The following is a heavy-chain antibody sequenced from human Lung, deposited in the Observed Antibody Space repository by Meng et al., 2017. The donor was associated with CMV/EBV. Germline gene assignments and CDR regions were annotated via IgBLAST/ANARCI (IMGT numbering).Heavy chain of an antibody. CDR3: AKGLGTTGWYSPLDS. Sequence: ESXKISXAAPGFTFNKYAMTWVRQAPGKGLEWVSIISAVIDNTYYADSVKGRFTLSRDNSMNTLYLQMHSLRAEDTAIYFCAKGLGTTGWYSPLDSWGRGXLVTVSS. D-gene: IGHD6-19*01. V-gene: IGHV3-23*01. CDR2: ISAVIDNT. J-gene: IGHJ4*02. CDR1: GFTFNKYA.